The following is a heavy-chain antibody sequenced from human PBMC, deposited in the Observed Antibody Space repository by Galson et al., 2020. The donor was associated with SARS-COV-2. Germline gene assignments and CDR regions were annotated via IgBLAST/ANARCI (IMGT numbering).Heavy chain of an antibody. CDR2: IYYSGST. V-gene: IGHV4-39*01. D-gene: IGHD3-22*01. Sequence: SETLSITCTVSGGSISSSSYYWGWIRQPPGKGLEWIGSIYYSGSTYYNPSLKSRVTISVDTSKNQFSLKLSSVTAADTAVYYCARYYYDSSGYYVTLDGFDYWGQGTLVTVSS. CDR3: ARYYYDSSGYYVTLDGFDY. CDR1: GGSISSSSYY. J-gene: IGHJ4*02.